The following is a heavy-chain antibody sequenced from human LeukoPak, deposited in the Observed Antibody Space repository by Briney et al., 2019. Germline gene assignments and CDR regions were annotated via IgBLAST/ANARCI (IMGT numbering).Heavy chain of an antibody. CDR3: ASHIVVVPAAIERAFDI. CDR1: GFTFSSYA. V-gene: IGHV3-30-3*02. CDR2: ISYDGSNK. Sequence: GRSLRLSCAASGFTFSSYAMHWVRQAPGKGLEWVAVISYDGSNKYYADSVKGRFTISRDNSKNTLYLQMNSLRAEDTAVYYCASHIVVVPAAIERAFDIWGQGTMVTASS. J-gene: IGHJ3*02. D-gene: IGHD2-2*01.